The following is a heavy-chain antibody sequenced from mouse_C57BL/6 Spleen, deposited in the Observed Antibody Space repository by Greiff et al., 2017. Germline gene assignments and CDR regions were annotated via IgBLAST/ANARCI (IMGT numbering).Heavy chain of an antibody. CDR3: ARRREWYFDV. CDR2: INPNNGGT. V-gene: IGHV1-26*01. Sequence: EVQLQQSGPELVKPGASVKISCKASGYTFTDYYMNWVKQSHGKSLEWIGDINPNNGGTSYNQKFKGKATLTVDKSSSTAYMELSSLTSEDSAVYYYARRREWYFDVWGTGTTVTVSS. J-gene: IGHJ1*03. CDR1: GYTFTDYY.